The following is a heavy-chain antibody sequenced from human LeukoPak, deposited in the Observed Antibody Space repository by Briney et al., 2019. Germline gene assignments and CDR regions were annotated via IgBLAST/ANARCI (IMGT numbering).Heavy chain of an antibody. V-gene: IGHV1-24*01. Sequence: ASVKVSCKVSGYTLTELSIHWVRQAPGKGLEWMGGVNPEDGETIYAQKFQGRVTMTEDTTIDTTYMEVSSLRSEDTAVYFCAIAQNWKAGWFDPWGQGTLVTVSS. CDR2: VNPEDGET. CDR3: AIAQNWKAGWFDP. CDR1: GYTLTELS. D-gene: IGHD1-1*01. J-gene: IGHJ5*02.